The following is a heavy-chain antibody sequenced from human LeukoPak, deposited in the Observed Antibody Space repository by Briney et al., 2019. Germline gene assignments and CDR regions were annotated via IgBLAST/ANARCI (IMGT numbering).Heavy chain of an antibody. CDR2: ISGSGGST. V-gene: IGHV3-23*01. J-gene: IGHJ6*03. CDR3: ARGNTVTTPYYYYYYMDV. D-gene: IGHD4-11*01. Sequence: GGSLRLSCAASGFTFSSYAMSWVRQAPGKGLEWVSAISGSGGSTYYADSVKGRFTISRDNSKNTLYLQMNSLRAEDTAVYYCARGNTVTTPYYYYYYMDVWGKGTTVTVSS. CDR1: GFTFSSYA.